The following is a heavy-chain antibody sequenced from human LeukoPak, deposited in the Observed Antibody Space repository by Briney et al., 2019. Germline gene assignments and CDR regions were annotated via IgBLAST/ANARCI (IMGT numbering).Heavy chain of an antibody. CDR2: IYYSGKT. Sequence: PSDSLFLICSVSGRLISSYYWSWIRQPPGEAREWSGYIYYSGKTNYNPSLKSRVSMSVDTSKNQFSLNLSSVTAADTAVYYCARGGSSSSLNHFDYWGQGSLATISS. J-gene: IGHJ4*02. V-gene: IGHV4-59*07. CDR3: ARGGSSSSLNHFDY. D-gene: IGHD6-13*01. CDR1: GRLISSYY.